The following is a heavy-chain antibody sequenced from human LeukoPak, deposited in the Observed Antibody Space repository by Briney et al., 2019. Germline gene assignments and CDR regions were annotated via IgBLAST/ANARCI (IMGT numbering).Heavy chain of an antibody. J-gene: IGHJ4*02. Sequence: GRSLRLSCAASGFTFSSYGMHWVRQAPGKGLEWVAVISYDGSNKYYADSVKGRFTISRDNPKNTLYLQMNSLRAEDTAVYFCANRGVVIRVILVGFHEEAYYFDSWGQGALVTVSS. CDR2: ISYDGSNK. V-gene: IGHV3-30*18. CDR1: GFTFSSYG. D-gene: IGHD3-22*01. CDR3: ANRGVVIRVILVGFHEEAYYFDS.